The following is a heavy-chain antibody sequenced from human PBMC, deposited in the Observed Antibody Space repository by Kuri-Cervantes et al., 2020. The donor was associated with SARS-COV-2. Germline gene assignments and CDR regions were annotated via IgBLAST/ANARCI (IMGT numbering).Heavy chain of an antibody. CDR1: GFTFSSYS. CDR3: ARDDYDRSGYYYPPAFDY. CDR2: ISSDSSYI. Sequence: GGSLRHSCAASGFTFSSYSMNWVRQAPGKGLEWVSSISSDSSYIHYADSVKGRFTISRDNAKNSLYLHMNSLRAEDTAVYYCARDDYDRSGYYYPPAFDYWGQGTLVTVSS. V-gene: IGHV3-21*01. J-gene: IGHJ4*02. D-gene: IGHD3-22*01.